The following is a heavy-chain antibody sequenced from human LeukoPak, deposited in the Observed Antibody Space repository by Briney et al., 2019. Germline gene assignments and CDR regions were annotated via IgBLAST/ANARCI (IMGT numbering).Heavy chain of an antibody. CDR3: AADLFASTDY. V-gene: IGHV1-69*05. D-gene: IGHD2-21*01. J-gene: IGHJ4*02. CDR2: IIPIFGTA. CDR1: GGTFSSYA. Sequence: SVRVSCTASGGTFSSYAISWVRQAPGQGLEWMGGIIPIFGTANYAQKFQERVTITRDMPTSTAYMELSSLRSEDTAVYYCAADLFASTDYWGQGTLVTVSS.